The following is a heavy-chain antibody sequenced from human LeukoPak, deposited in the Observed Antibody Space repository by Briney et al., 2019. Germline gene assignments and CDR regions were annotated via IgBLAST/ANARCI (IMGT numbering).Heavy chain of an antibody. Sequence: SETLSLTCTVSGGSINNYYWSWIRQPPGKGLECIGYIYYSGSTNYNPPLKSRVTISVDTSKNQFSLKLSSVTAADTAVYYCARGGRDGYSSWGQGTLVTVSS. V-gene: IGHV4-59*12. CDR2: IYYSGST. CDR1: GGSINNYY. CDR3: ARGGRDGYSS. J-gene: IGHJ4*02. D-gene: IGHD5-24*01.